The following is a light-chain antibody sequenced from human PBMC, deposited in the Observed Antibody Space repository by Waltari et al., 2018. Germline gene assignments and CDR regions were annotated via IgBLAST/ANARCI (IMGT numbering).Light chain of an antibody. J-gene: IGLJ2*01. CDR1: GSNHGAGYD. CDR3: QSYDTSLSVV. V-gene: IGLV1-40*01. CDR2: GVN. Sequence: QSVLTQPPSVSGAPGQRVPISCTGGGSNHGAGYDVHWYRQLPGKAPELLIYGVNNRPSGVPDRFFGSLSGTSASLAITGLQAEDEADYYCQSYDTSLSVVFGGGTKLTV.